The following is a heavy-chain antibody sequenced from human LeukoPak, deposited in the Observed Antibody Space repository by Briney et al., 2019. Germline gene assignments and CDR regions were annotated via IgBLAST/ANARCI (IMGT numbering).Heavy chain of an antibody. Sequence: ASVKVSCKVSGYTLTELSMHWVRQAPGKGLEWMGGFDPEDGETIYAQKFQGRVTMTEDTSTDTAYMELGSLRSEDTAVYYCATAPFGSGSTFDYWGQGTLVTVSS. D-gene: IGHD3-10*01. J-gene: IGHJ4*02. V-gene: IGHV1-24*01. CDR2: FDPEDGET. CDR1: GYTLTELS. CDR3: ATAPFGSGSTFDY.